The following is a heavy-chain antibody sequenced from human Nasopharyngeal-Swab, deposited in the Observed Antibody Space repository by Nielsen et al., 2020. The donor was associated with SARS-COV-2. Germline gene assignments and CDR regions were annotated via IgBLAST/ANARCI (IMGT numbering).Heavy chain of an antibody. Sequence: GASLKISCKVSGYSFTSNWIGWVRQLPGKGLEWMAIIYPGDSDTRYSPSFQGQVTISADKSISTAYLQWSSLKASDTAMYFCARGSRDGYFFDYWGQGTLVTVSS. V-gene: IGHV5-51*01. J-gene: IGHJ4*02. CDR3: ARGSRDGYFFDY. D-gene: IGHD5-24*01. CDR2: IYPGDSDT. CDR1: GYSFTSNW.